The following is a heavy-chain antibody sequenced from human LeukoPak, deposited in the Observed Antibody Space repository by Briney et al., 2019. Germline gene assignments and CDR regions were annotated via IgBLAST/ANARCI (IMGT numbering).Heavy chain of an antibody. CDR3: ARGGVGHCSGGSCPTSWFDP. V-gene: IGHV1-18*04. J-gene: IGHJ5*02. D-gene: IGHD2-15*01. CDR1: GYTFTSYA. CDR2: ITPSGGT. Sequence: ASVKVSCKASGYTFTSYAMHWVRQAPGQGLEWMGWITPSGGTDYPQKVRGRVTMTTDTSTSTAYMELRSLRSDDTAVYYCARGGVGHCSGGSCPTSWFDPWGQGTLVTVSS.